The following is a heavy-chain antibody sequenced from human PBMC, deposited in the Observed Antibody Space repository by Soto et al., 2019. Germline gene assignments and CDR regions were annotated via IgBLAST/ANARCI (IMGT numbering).Heavy chain of an antibody. V-gene: IGHV4-59*01. J-gene: IGHJ4*02. CDR3: ARVVRDYDIVTGYYIGLYFDF. CDR2: ANYSGST. Sequence: SETLSLTCTVSGASITIYYWNWIRQPPGKALEWIGDANYSGSTNYNPSLKSRVTISVDKSKNQFSLKMSSVTAADTAVYYCARVVRDYDIVTGYYIGLYFDFWSQGTRLT. D-gene: IGHD3-9*01. CDR1: GASITIYY.